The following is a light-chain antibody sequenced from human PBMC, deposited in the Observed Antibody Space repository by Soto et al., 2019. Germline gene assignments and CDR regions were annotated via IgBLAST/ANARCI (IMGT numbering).Light chain of an antibody. J-gene: IGKJ1*01. CDR1: QSLSSS. CDR2: GAS. V-gene: IGKV3-15*01. Sequence: EVVMTQSPATLSVSPGERATLSCRASQSLSSSLAWYQQKPGQAPRLLIYGASTRATGIPARFSGSGYGTDFTLTISRLQSEDFAVYFCQQYNIWPQTFGQGTKVDIK. CDR3: QQYNIWPQT.